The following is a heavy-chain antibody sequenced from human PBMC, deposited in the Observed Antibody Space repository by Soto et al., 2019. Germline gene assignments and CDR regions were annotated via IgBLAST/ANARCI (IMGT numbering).Heavy chain of an antibody. J-gene: IGHJ5*02. CDR1: GFNFSNHW. D-gene: IGHD2-21*02. V-gene: IGHV3-74*01. CDR2: ITSDGKSK. Sequence: LRLSCAASGFNFSNHWMHWVRQRPAEGLVWVSRITSDGKSKAYAESVKGRFAISRDNAKNTLYLQMNGLTAEDTAVYYCARESGDWPLNWFDPWGQGXLVTVYS. CDR3: ARESGDWPLNWFDP.